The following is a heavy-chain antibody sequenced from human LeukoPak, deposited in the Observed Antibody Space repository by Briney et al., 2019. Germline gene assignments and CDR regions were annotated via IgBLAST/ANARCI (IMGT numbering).Heavy chain of an antibody. Sequence: SETLSLTCTVSGGSIGSYYWSWIRQPAGKGLEWIGRIYTSGSTNYNPSLKSRVTISVDTSKNQFSLKLSSVTAADTAVYYCARFLKGGELLGRMENWFDPWGQGTLVTVSS. CDR2: IYTSGST. V-gene: IGHV4-4*07. CDR3: ARFLKGGELLGRMENWFDP. D-gene: IGHD1-26*01. CDR1: GGSIGSYY. J-gene: IGHJ5*02.